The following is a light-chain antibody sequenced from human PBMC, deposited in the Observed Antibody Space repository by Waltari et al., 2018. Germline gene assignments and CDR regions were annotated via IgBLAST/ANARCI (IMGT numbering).Light chain of an antibody. J-gene: IGLJ2*01. CDR3: YSTDSSANDRV. V-gene: IGLV3-10*01. CDR1: ALPKKY. Sequence: SYELTQPPSVSVSTGQTARITCSGDALPKKYAYWYQQKSGQAPVVVMYEDSKRPSGIPERFSGSSSGTMATLTISGAQVEDEADYYCYSTDSSANDRVFGGGTKLTVL. CDR2: EDS.